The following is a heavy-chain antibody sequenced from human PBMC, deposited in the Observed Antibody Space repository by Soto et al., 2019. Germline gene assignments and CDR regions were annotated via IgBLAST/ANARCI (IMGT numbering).Heavy chain of an antibody. Sequence: SETLSLTCTVSGGSISSSSYYWGWIRQPPGKGLEWIGSIYYSGSTYYNPSLKSRVTISVDTSKNQFSLKLSSVTAADTAVYYCARRGAGYCSGGSCSYYYYYYMDVWGRGTTVTVSS. CDR2: IYYSGST. V-gene: IGHV4-39*01. D-gene: IGHD2-15*01. J-gene: IGHJ6*03. CDR1: GGSISSSSYY. CDR3: ARRGAGYCSGGSCSYYYYYYMDV.